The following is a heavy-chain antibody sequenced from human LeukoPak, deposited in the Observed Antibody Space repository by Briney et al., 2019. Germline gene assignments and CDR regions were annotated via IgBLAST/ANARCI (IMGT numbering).Heavy chain of an antibody. V-gene: IGHV3-30*04. J-gene: IGHJ4*02. Sequence: GRSLRLSCAASGFTFSIYAMHWVRQAPGKGLEWVAVISYDGSNKYYADSVKGRFTISRDNSKNTLYLQMNSLRAEDTAVYYCAKDGYSSSWNIDYWGQGTLVTVSS. D-gene: IGHD6-13*01. CDR3: AKDGYSSSWNIDY. CDR2: ISYDGSNK. CDR1: GFTFSIYA.